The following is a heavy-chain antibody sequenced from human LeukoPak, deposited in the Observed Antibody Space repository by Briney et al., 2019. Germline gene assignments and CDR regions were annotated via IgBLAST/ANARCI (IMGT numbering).Heavy chain of an antibody. Sequence: GGSLRLSCAASGFTFSSYWMSWVRQAPGKGLEWVANIKQDESEKDYVESVKGLFTISRDNAKNSLYLQMNSLSAEDTAVYYCAELGITMIGGVWGKGTTVTISS. CDR3: AELGITMIGGV. D-gene: IGHD3-10*02. V-gene: IGHV3-7*01. CDR1: GFTFSSYW. J-gene: IGHJ6*04. CDR2: IKQDESEK.